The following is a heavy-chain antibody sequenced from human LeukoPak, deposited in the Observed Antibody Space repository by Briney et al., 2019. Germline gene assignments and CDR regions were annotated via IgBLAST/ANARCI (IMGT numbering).Heavy chain of an antibody. V-gene: IGHV4-34*01. CDR1: GGSFSGYY. CDR2: INHSGST. J-gene: IGHJ4*02. CDR3: ARGIYYDRSGPDY. D-gene: IGHD3-22*01. Sequence: SETLSLTCAVYGGSFSGYYWSWIRQPPGKGLEWIGEINHSGSTNYNPSLKSRVTISVDTSKNQFSLKLSSVTAADTAVYYCARGIYYDRSGPDYWGQGTLVTVSS.